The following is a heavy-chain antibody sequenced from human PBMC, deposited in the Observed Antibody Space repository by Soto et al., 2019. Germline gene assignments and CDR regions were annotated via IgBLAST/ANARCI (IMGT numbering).Heavy chain of an antibody. CDR1: GFTFSSYG. CDR2: IWCDGSNK. J-gene: IGHJ4*02. D-gene: IGHD2-2*01. V-gene: IGHV3-33*01. Sequence: QVQLVESGGGVIQRGRSLRLSCSASGFTFSSYGMHWVRQAPGKGLERVAVIWCDGSNKYYADSVKGRFTISRDNSKNTLYLQMNSLRAEDTAVYYCASSSSTSPYYFDYWGQGTLVTVSS. CDR3: ASSSSTSPYYFDY.